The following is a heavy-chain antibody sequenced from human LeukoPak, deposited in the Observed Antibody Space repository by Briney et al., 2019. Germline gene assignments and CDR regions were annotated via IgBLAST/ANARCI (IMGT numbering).Heavy chain of an antibody. V-gene: IGHV3-74*01. J-gene: IGHJ4*02. D-gene: IGHD3-22*01. CDR3: ARDPDSYHSGAYYSLFDY. Sequence: PGGSLRLSCAASGFTLSTYWMHWLRQAPGEGLVWVSRINSDGSSSAYADSVKGRFTISRDNAKNTLSLQMNSLRAEDTTVYYCARDPDSYHSGAYYSLFDYWGQGILVTVSS. CDR2: INSDGSSS. CDR1: GFTLSTYW.